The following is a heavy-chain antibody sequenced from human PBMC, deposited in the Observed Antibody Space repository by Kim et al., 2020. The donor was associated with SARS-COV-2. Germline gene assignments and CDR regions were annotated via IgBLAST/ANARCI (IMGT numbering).Heavy chain of an antibody. CDR3: AGHSLRFLEWANWFDP. CDR1: GGSISSSSYY. Sequence: SETLSLTCTVSGGSISSSSYYWGWIRQPPGKGLEWIASIYYSGSTYYNPSLQSRVTISVDTSKNQFSLKLSSVTAADTAVYYCAGHSLRFLEWANWFDPWGQGTLVTVSS. V-gene: IGHV4-39*01. J-gene: IGHJ5*02. CDR2: IYYSGST. D-gene: IGHD3-3*01.